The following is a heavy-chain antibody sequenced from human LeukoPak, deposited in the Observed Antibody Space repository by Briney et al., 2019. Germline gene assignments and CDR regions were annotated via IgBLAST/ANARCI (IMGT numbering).Heavy chain of an antibody. CDR2: IYSGSST. Sequence: GGSLRLSCAASGFTVSSYYMSWVRQAPGKGLEWVSVIYSGSSTYFADSVKGRFTISRDNSKNTLYLQMNSLRDEDTAVYYCARGTWLNKLFDYWGQGTRVTVSS. J-gene: IGHJ4*02. CDR3: ARGTWLNKLFDY. CDR1: GFTVSSYY. V-gene: IGHV3-66*01. D-gene: IGHD1/OR15-1a*01.